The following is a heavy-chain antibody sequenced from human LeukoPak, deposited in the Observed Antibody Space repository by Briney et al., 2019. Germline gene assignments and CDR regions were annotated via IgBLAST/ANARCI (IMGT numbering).Heavy chain of an antibody. CDR3: ARETIAAAGKFDY. CDR2: IYYSGST. CDR1: GGSISSGDYY. V-gene: IGHV4-30-4*01. J-gene: IGHJ4*02. Sequence: SQTLSLTCTVSGGSISSGDYYWSWIRQPPGKGLEWIGYIYYSGSTYYNPSLKSRVTISVDTSKNQFSLKLSSVTAADTAVYYCARETIAAAGKFDYWGQGTLVTVSS. D-gene: IGHD6-13*01.